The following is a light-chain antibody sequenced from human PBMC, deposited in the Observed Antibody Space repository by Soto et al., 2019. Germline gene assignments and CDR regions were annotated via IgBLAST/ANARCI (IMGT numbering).Light chain of an antibody. J-gene: IGLJ3*02. CDR1: SSNIGAGYD. CDR2: SNN. CDR3: HSYDSSLSAVV. V-gene: IGLV1-40*01. Sequence: QAVLTQPPSVSGAPGQRVTISCTGTSSNIGAGYDVHWYQQLPGKAPTLLIYSNNDRPSGVPDRFSGSKSGTSASLAITGLQADDEADYYCHSYDSSLSAVVFGGGTKLTVL.